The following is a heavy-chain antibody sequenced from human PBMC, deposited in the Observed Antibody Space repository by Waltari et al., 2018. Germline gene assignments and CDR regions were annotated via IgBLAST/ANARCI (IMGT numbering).Heavy chain of an antibody. D-gene: IGHD2-15*01. CDR3: TREGSCGGVICYYNLG. Sequence: EVQLVESGGGSTQPGRSLRLSCTTSGFTFRDDGVGWVRQAPGKGLEWVGFIRSKADGGTIQYAASVKGRFIISRDDSKSIAYLQMNSLETEDTAVYYCTREGSCGGVICYYNLGWGQGTLVTVSS. CDR2: IRSKADGGTI. V-gene: IGHV3-49*04. J-gene: IGHJ4*01. CDR1: GFTFRDDG.